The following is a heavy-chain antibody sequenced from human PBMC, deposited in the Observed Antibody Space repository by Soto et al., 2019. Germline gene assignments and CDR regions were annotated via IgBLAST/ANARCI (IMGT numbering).Heavy chain of an antibody. Sequence: GASVKVSCKASGYTFTSYAMHWVRQAPGQRLEWMGWINAGNGNTKYSQKFQGRVTITRDTSASTAYMELSSLRSEDTAVYYCARIQRVTWEFDYWGQGTLVTVSS. CDR2: INAGNGNT. CDR3: ARIQRVTWEFDY. V-gene: IGHV1-3*01. J-gene: IGHJ4*02. D-gene: IGHD1-26*01. CDR1: GYTFTSYA.